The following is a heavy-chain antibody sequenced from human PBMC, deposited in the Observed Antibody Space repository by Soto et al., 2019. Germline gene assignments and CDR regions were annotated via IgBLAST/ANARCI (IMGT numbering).Heavy chain of an antibody. CDR3: ARRLYCGYDCYHKHYYGMDV. CDR2: VIPVLTTT. V-gene: IGHV1-69*08. CDR1: GDTFSSYI. J-gene: IGHJ6*02. D-gene: IGHD2-21*02. Sequence: QVQLVQSGAEVKKPGSSVRVSCRSSGDTFSSYIVNWLRLAPGRGLEWMGRVIPVLTTTDYAQNFRGRVTLSADRSTXTXYXXLSSLRSDDTAVYYCARRLYCGYDCYHKHYYGMDVWGQGSLVTVAS.